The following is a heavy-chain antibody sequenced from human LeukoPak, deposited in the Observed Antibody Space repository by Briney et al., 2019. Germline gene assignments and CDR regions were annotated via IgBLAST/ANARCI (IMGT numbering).Heavy chain of an antibody. CDR2: IYISGTT. CDR1: GGSFSGYY. Sequence: SETLSLTCAVYGGSFSGYYWSWIRQPAGKGLEWIGRIYISGTTNYNPSLKSRVTISADTSKNQSSLKVTSVTAADTAVYYCARGYWFYFDYWGQGTLVTVSS. CDR3: ARGYWFYFDY. V-gene: IGHV4-59*10. D-gene: IGHD2-8*02. J-gene: IGHJ4*02.